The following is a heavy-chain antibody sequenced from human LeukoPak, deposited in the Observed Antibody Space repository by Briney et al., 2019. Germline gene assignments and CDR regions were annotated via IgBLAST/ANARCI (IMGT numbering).Heavy chain of an antibody. D-gene: IGHD4/OR15-4a*01. CDR3: ARVGYYRVTMDQITDAFDI. V-gene: IGHV3-66*01. CDR1: GFTVSSYY. J-gene: IGHJ3*02. Sequence: LSGGSLRLSCAASGFTVSSYYMAWVRQAPGKGLECVSFIHSDGATKYADSVRGRFIISRDNSKSTLFLQMNSLRAEDTAVYYCARVGYYRVTMDQITDAFDIWGRGTAVTV. CDR2: IHSDGAT.